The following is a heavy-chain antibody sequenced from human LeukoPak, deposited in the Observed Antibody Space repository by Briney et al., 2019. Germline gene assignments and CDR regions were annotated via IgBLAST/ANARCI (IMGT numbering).Heavy chain of an antibody. Sequence: ASVKVSCKASGYTSTSYGISWVRQAPGQGLEWMGWISAYNGNTNYAQKLQGRVTMTTDTSTSTAYMELRSLRSDDTAVYYCARAGSPLLLWFGELFYYWGQGTLVTVSS. CDR2: ISAYNGNT. V-gene: IGHV1-18*01. CDR1: GYTSTSYG. D-gene: IGHD3-10*01. CDR3: ARAGSPLLLWFGELFYY. J-gene: IGHJ4*02.